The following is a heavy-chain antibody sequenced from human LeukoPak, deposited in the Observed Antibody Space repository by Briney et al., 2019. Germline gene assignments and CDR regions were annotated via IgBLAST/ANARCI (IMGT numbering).Heavy chain of an antibody. CDR2: ISGSAGTT. Sequence: GGSLRLSCAASGFTFTNYAMSWVRQAPGKGLEWVSGISGSAGTTYYADSVKGRFTISRDNSKNTLYLQMNSLRAEDTAVYYCAKDGGHRYFDYWGQGTLVTVSS. CDR3: AKDGGHRYFDY. CDR1: GFTFTNYA. D-gene: IGHD3-16*01. J-gene: IGHJ4*02. V-gene: IGHV3-23*01.